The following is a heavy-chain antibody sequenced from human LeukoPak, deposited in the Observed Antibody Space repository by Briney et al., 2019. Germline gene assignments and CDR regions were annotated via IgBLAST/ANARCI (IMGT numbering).Heavy chain of an antibody. Sequence: SETLSLTCTVSGYSISSGYYWGWIRQPPGKGLEWIGSIYHSGSTYYNPSLKSRVTISVDTSKNQFSLKLSSVTAADTAVYYCARHGIGIPARPRWFDPWGQGTLVTVSS. J-gene: IGHJ5*02. CDR2: IYHSGST. V-gene: IGHV4-38-2*02. D-gene: IGHD6-6*01. CDR1: GYSISSGYY. CDR3: ARHGIGIPARPRWFDP.